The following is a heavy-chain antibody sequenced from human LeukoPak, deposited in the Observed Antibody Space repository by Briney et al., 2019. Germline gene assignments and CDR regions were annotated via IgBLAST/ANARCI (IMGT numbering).Heavy chain of an antibody. CDR3: ARDFITMVRGVIIDLDY. CDR2: ISSSGSTI. D-gene: IGHD3-10*01. J-gene: IGHJ4*02. V-gene: IGHV3-11*01. CDR1: GFTFSDYY. Sequence: PGGSLRLSCAASGFTFSDYYMSWIRQAPGKGLEWVSYISSSGSTIYYADSVKGRFTISRDNAKNSLYLQMNSLRAEDTALYYCARDFITMVRGVIIDLDYWGQGTLVTVSS.